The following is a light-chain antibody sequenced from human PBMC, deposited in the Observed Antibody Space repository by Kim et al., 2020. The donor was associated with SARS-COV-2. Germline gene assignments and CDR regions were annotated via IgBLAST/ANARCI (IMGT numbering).Light chain of an antibody. J-gene: IGLJ1*01. Sequence: QSALTQPASVSGSPGQSITISCTGTSSDVGSYNLVSWYQQHPGKAPKVMIYEVSKRPSGVSNRFSGSKSGNTASLTISGLQAEDEADYYCCSYAGSATYAFATGTKVTV. V-gene: IGLV2-23*02. CDR1: SSDVGSYNL. CDR2: EVS. CDR3: CSYAGSATYA.